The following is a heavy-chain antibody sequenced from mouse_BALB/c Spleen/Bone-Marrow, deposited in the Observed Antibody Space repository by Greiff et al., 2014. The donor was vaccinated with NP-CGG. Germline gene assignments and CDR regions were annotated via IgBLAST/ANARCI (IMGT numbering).Heavy chain of an antibody. CDR2: IYPGDGDT. V-gene: IGHV1-80*01. CDR1: GYVFSSYW. J-gene: IGHJ2*01. D-gene: IGHD1-1*01. Sequence: VKLMESGAELVRPGSSVKISCKASGYVFSSYWMIWVRQRPGQGLEWIGQIYPGDGDTNYNGKFKSKATLTADKSSSTAYMQLSSLTSEDSAVFFCARSGYGSNYDYWGQGTTLTVSS. CDR3: ARSGYGSNYDY.